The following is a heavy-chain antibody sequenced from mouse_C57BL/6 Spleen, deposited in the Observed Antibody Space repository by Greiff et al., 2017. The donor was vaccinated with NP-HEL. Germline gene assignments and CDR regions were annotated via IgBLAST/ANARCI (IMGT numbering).Heavy chain of an antibody. CDR3: ARHYYGSSHWYFDV. CDR1: GYAFTNYL. D-gene: IGHD1-1*01. J-gene: IGHJ1*03. Sequence: QVQLQQSGAELVRPGTSVKVSCKASGYAFTNYLIEWVKQRPGQGLEWIGVINPGSGGTNYNEKFKGKATLTADKASSTAYMQLSSLTSEDSAVYFGARHYYGSSHWYFDVWGTGTTVTVSS. V-gene: IGHV1-54*01. CDR2: INPGSGGT.